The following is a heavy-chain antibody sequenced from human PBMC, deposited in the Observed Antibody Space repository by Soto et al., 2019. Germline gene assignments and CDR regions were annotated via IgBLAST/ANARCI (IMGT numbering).Heavy chain of an antibody. D-gene: IGHD6-19*01. CDR1: GFTFSSYS. V-gene: IGHV3-48*02. CDR2: ISSSSSTI. CDR3: ARDKIGSGWSKTDPFDY. Sequence: GGSLRLSCVASGFTFSSYSMNWVRQAPGKGLEWVSYISSSSSTIYYADSVKGRFTISRDNAKNSLYLQMNSLRDEDTAVYYCARDKIGSGWSKTDPFDYWGQGTLVTVSS. J-gene: IGHJ4*02.